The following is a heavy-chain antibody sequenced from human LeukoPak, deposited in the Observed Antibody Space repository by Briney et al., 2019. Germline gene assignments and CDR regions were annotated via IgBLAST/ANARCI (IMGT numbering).Heavy chain of an antibody. V-gene: IGHV3-74*01. J-gene: IGHJ4*02. CDR1: GFTFSNYW. Sequence: GGSLRLSCAASGFTFSNYWMHWVRQAPGKGLVWVSRINGDGSRTNYADSVKGRFTISRDNAKNTLYLQMSILRVEDTALYYCAREGSGVAGHFDYWGQGTLVTVSS. CDR3: AREGSGVAGHFDY. D-gene: IGHD6-19*01. CDR2: INGDGSRT.